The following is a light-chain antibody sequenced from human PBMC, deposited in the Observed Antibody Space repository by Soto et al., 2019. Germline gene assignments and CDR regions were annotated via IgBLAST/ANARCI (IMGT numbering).Light chain of an antibody. CDR1: QSVSSSY. Sequence: EIVLTQSPGTLSLSPGERATLSCRASQSVSSSYLAWYQQKPGQAPRLLIYGASSRATGIPDRLSGSGSGTAFTLTISRLEPEDFAVYYCQQYSSSRTWTFGQGTKVEIK. J-gene: IGKJ1*01. CDR3: QQYSSSRTWT. CDR2: GAS. V-gene: IGKV3-20*01.